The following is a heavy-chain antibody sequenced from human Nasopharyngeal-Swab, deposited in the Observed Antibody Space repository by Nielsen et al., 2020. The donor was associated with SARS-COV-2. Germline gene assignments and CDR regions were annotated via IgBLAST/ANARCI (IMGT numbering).Heavy chain of an antibody. CDR2: ISTTSDYI. CDR3: ARGKQWLDRGGDY. D-gene: IGHD6-19*01. CDR1: GFTFTDYV. Sequence: GGSLRLSCAASGFTFTDYVMNWVRQAPGKGLEWVSSISTTSDYIYYADSVKGRFTISRDNAKNSLYLQMNSLRAEDTAVYYCARGKQWLDRGGDYWGQGTLVTVSS. V-gene: IGHV3-21*01. J-gene: IGHJ4*02.